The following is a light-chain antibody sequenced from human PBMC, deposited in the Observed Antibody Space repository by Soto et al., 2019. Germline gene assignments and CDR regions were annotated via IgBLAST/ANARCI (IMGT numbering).Light chain of an antibody. Sequence: EIVLTQSPGTLTLSQGDRATLSCRASQSVSSSYLAWYQQKPGQAPRLLIYGASSRATGIPDRFSGSGSGTDFTLTISRLEPEDFAVYYCQQYGSSPTITFGGGTKVEIK. J-gene: IGKJ4*01. V-gene: IGKV3-20*01. CDR2: GAS. CDR3: QQYGSSPTIT. CDR1: QSVSSSY.